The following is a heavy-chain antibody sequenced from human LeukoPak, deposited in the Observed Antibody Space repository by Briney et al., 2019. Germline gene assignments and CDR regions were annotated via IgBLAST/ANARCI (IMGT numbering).Heavy chain of an antibody. CDR3: ARRPPGGATRY. D-gene: IGHD1-26*01. CDR2: INHSGST. CDR1: GGSFSGYY. J-gene: IGHJ4*02. Sequence: TSETLSLTCAVYGGSFSGYYWSWIRQPPGKGLEWIGEINHSGSTNYNPSLKSRVTISVDTSKNQFSLKLSSVTAADTAVYYCARRPPGGATRYWGQGTLVTVSS. V-gene: IGHV4-34*01.